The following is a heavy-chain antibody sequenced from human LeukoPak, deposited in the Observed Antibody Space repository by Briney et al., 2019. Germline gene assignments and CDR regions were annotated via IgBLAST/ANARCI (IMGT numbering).Heavy chain of an antibody. V-gene: IGHV4-34*01. Sequence: SETLSLTCAVYGGYISGFYYTWIRQPPGKGLEWIGEIDHSGDTNYNPSLKSRATISIDTSKSQVFLKVTSVTAADAALYYCARGSPFQEWGQGTLVTVSS. CDR1: GGYISGFY. J-gene: IGHJ4*02. CDR3: ARGSPFQE. CDR2: IDHSGDT.